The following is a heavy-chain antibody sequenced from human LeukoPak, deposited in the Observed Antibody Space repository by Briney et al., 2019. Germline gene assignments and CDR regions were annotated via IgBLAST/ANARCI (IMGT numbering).Heavy chain of an antibody. J-gene: IGHJ4*02. CDR3: ARSGGQQWHFDD. D-gene: IGHD6-19*01. CDR2: IYPGDSDT. CDR1: GYXFTNYW. V-gene: IGHV5-51*01. Sequence: GESLKISCNGSGYXFTNYWLGWVRQMHGKGLEWTRIIYPGDSDTRYSPSFQGQVTISSDKSISTAYLQWSSLKASDTAMYYCARSGGQQWHFDDWGQGTLVTVSS.